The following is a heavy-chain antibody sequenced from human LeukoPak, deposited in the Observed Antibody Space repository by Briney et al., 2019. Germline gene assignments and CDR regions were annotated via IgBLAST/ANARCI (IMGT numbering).Heavy chain of an antibody. Sequence: ASVKVSCKASGYTFTSYAMNRVRQAPGQGLEWMGWINTNTGNPTYAQGFTGRFVFSLDTSVSTAYLQISSLKAEDTAVYYCARAITIFGVVKGFNPWGQGTLVTVSS. CDR2: INTNTGNP. CDR1: GYTFTSYA. J-gene: IGHJ5*02. CDR3: ARAITIFGVVKGFNP. D-gene: IGHD3-3*01. V-gene: IGHV7-4-1*02.